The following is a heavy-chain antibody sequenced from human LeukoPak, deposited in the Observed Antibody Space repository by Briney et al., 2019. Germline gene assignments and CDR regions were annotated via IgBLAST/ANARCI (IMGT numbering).Heavy chain of an antibody. D-gene: IGHD3-10*01. CDR2: IYYSGST. J-gene: IGHJ6*03. CDR3: ARGDLGYYYGSGSYYYYYMDV. Sequence: SETLSLTCTVSGGSISSYYWSWIRQPPGKGLEWIGYIYYSGSTSYNPSLKSRVTISVDTSKNQFSLKLGSVTAADTAVYYCARGDLGYYYGSGSYYYYYMDVWGKGTTVTISS. V-gene: IGHV4-59*01. CDR1: GGSISSYY.